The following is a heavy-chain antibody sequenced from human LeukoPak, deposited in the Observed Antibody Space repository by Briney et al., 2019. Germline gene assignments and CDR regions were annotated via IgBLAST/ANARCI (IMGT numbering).Heavy chain of an antibody. J-gene: IGHJ4*02. Sequence: SETLSLTCTVSGGPISSYYWSWIWQPAGKGLEWIGRVYTNGNTNYNPSFKSRVTMSVDTSKNQFSLKLSSVTAADPAVYYCARGNSSGSFDYWGQGTLVTVSS. CDR2: VYTNGNT. D-gene: IGHD6-19*01. V-gene: IGHV4-4*07. CDR1: GGPISSYY. CDR3: ARGNSSGSFDY.